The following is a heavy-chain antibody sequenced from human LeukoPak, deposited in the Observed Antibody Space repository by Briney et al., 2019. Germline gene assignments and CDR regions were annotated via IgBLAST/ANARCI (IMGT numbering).Heavy chain of an antibody. J-gene: IGHJ4*02. CDR3: ARDSGNYGGNSPVAAVDYFDY. CDR2: IIPILGIA. V-gene: IGHV1-69*04. Sequence: ASVKVSCKASGGTFSSYAISWVRQAPGQGLEWMGRIIPILGIANYAQKFQGRVTITADRSTSTAYMELSSLRSEDTAVYYCARDSGNYGGNSPVAAVDYFDYWGQGTLVTVSS. D-gene: IGHD4-23*01. CDR1: GGTFSSYA.